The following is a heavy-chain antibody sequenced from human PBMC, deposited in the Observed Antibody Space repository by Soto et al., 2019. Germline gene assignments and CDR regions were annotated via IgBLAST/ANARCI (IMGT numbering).Heavy chain of an antibody. CDR3: ARGGDGQFDY. CDR2: IHHSGRT. V-gene: IGHV4-4*02. D-gene: IGHD2-21*02. J-gene: IGHJ4*02. CDR1: GDSISSDKW. Sequence: QVQLQESGPGLVKPSGTLSLTCAVSGDSISSDKWWSWVRQPPGKGLEWIGEIHHSGRTNYNPSLKGRVTILVEKSKNQVSLELSSMTAANTAVYYCARGGDGQFDYWGQGTLVTVSS.